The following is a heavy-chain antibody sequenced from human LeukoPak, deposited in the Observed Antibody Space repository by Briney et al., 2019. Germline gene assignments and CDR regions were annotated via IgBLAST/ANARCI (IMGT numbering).Heavy chain of an antibody. CDR3: ARIRSPSLFDY. CDR1: GGSISSGGYS. V-gene: IGHV2-70*11. J-gene: IGHJ4*02. CDR2: IDWDDDK. Sequence: QTPSLTCTVSGGSISSGGYSWSWLRQHPGKALEWLARIDWDDDKYYSTSLKTRLTISKDTSKNQVVLTMTNMDPVDTATYYCARIRSPSLFDYWGQGTLVTVSS.